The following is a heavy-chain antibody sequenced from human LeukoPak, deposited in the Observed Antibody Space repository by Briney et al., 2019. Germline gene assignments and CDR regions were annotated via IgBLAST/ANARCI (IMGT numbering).Heavy chain of an antibody. CDR2: IYYSGST. CDR3: AREIGQYYYGSGSYYPTPGWFDP. D-gene: IGHD3-10*01. CDR1: GGSISSYY. V-gene: IGHV4-59*01. J-gene: IGHJ5*02. Sequence: SETLSLTCTVSGGSISSYYWSWIRQPPGKGLEWIGCIYYSGSTNYNPSLKSRVSISVDTSKNQFSLKLSSVTAADTAVYYCAREIGQYYYGSGSYYPTPGWFDPWGQGTLVTVSS.